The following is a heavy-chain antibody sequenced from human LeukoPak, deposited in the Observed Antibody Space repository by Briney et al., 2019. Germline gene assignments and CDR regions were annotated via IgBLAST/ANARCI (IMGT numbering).Heavy chain of an antibody. CDR2: INHSGST. V-gene: IGHV4-34*01. CDR1: GGSFSGYY. Sequence: PSETLSLTCAVFGGSFSGYYWSWIRQPPGKGLEWIGEINHSGSTNYNPSLKSRVTISVDTSKNQFSLKLSSVTAADTAVYYCARKRGYYYDSSGYYVDYWGQGTLVTVSS. CDR3: ARKRGYYYDSSGYYVDY. J-gene: IGHJ4*02. D-gene: IGHD3-22*01.